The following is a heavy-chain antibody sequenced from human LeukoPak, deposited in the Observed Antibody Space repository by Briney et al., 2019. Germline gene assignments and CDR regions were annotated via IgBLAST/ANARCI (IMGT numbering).Heavy chain of an antibody. CDR2: ISSSSSYI. CDR1: GFTFSSYS. V-gene: IGHV3-21*01. J-gene: IGHJ3*02. CDR3: ARDLLAGDAFDI. Sequence: GSLRLSCAASGFTFSSYSMNWVRQAPGKGLEWVSSISSSSSYIYYADSVKGRFTISRDNAKNSLYLQMNSLRAEDTAVYYCARDLLAGDAFDIWGQGTMVTVSS. D-gene: IGHD1-26*01.